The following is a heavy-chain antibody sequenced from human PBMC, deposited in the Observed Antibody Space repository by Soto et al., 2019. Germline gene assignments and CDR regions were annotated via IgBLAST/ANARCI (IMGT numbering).Heavy chain of an antibody. J-gene: IGHJ4*02. CDR3: ARNEYSSSSLIGY. D-gene: IGHD6-6*01. Sequence: PSETLSLTCAVYGRSFSGYYWSWIRQPPGKGLEWIGEINHSGSTNYNPSLKSRVTISVDTSKNQFSLKLSSVTAADTAVHYCARNEYSSSSLIGYWGQGTLVTVSS. CDR2: INHSGST. V-gene: IGHV4-34*01. CDR1: GRSFSGYY.